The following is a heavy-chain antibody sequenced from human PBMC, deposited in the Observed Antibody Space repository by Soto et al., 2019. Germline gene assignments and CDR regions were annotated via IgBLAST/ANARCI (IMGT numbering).Heavy chain of an antibody. D-gene: IGHD5-12*01. J-gene: IGHJ3*02. CDR3: AREDGYKYSDAFDI. V-gene: IGHV3-74*01. CDR2: INSDGSST. Sequence: EVQLVESGGGLVQPGGSLRLSCAASGFTFSSYWMHWVRQAPGKGLVWVSRINSDGSSTSYADSVKARFTISRDNAKNTLYLQMNSLRAEDTAVYYCAREDGYKYSDAFDIWGQGTMVTVSS. CDR1: GFTFSSYW.